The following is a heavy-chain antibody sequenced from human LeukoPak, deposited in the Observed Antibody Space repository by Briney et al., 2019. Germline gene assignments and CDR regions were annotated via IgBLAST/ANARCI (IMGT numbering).Heavy chain of an antibody. Sequence: SETLSLTCSVSGGSLSRHYWSWIRQPPGKGLEWIGRIYTSGSTNYNPSLKSRVTMSVDTSKNQFSLKLSSVTAADTAVYYCARAGYNWNYVGYYYYYMDVWGKGTTVTVSS. CDR1: GGSLSRHY. D-gene: IGHD1-7*01. J-gene: IGHJ6*03. V-gene: IGHV4-4*07. CDR2: IYTSGST. CDR3: ARAGYNWNYVGYYYYYMDV.